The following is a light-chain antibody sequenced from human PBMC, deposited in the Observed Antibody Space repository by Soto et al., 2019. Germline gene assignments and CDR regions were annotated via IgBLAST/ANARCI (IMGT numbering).Light chain of an antibody. CDR2: GAS. V-gene: IGKV3-20*01. CDR3: QQYGSSPPYT. CDR1: QSVSSSY. Sequence: DIVLTQSPGTLSLSPGERATLSCRASQSVSSSYLAWYQQKPGQAPRLLIYGASSRATGIPDRFSGSGSGIDFPLTISRLEPEDFAVYYCQQYGSSPPYTFGQGTKLEIK. J-gene: IGKJ2*01.